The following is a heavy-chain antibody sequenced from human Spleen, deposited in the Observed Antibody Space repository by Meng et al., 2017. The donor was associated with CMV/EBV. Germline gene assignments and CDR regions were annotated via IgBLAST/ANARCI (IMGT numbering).Heavy chain of an antibody. CDR2: IYSGGGST. CDR1: YA. V-gene: IGHV3-23*03. J-gene: IGHJ5*02. CDR3: AKDNEGRFCSNGVCYRGGWFDP. D-gene: IGHD2-8*01. Sequence: YAMSWVRQAPGKGLEWVSIIYSGGGSTYYADSVKGQFTISRDTSENTLYLEMNSLRAEDTAVYYCAKDNEGRFCSNGVCYRGGWFDPWGQGTLVTVSS.